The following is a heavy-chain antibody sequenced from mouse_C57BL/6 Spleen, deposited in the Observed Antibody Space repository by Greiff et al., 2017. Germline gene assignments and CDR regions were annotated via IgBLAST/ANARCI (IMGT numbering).Heavy chain of an antibody. Sequence: EVQLQQSGPELVKPGASVKMSCTASGYTFTDYNMHWVKQSHGKSLEWIGYINPNNGGTSYNQKFKGKATLTVNKSSSTAYMKLRSLTSEDSAVYYCARVTTVVGNWYFDVWGTGTTVTVSS. CDR2: INPNNGGT. D-gene: IGHD1-1*01. V-gene: IGHV1-22*01. CDR1: GYTFTDYN. J-gene: IGHJ1*03. CDR3: ARVTTVVGNWYFDV.